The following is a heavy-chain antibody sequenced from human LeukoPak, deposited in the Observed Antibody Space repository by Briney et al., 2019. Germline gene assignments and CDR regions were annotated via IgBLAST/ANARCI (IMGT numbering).Heavy chain of an antibody. D-gene: IGHD2-2*01. CDR2: IYTSGST. CDR1: GGSISSYY. Sequence: SETLSLTCTVSGGSISSYYWSWIRQPAGKGLEWIGRIYTSGSTNYNPSLKSRVTMSVDTSKNQFSLKLSSVTAADTAVYYCARERRCSSTSCYYYSYYYMDVWGKGTTVTVSS. V-gene: IGHV4-4*07. CDR3: ARERRCSSTSCYYYSYYYMDV. J-gene: IGHJ6*03.